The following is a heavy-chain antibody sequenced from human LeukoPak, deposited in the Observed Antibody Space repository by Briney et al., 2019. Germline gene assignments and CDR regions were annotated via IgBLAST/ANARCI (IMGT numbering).Heavy chain of an antibody. D-gene: IGHD1-26*01. V-gene: IGHV4-59*08. Sequence: SETLSLTCTVSGGSLTGYYWSWIRQPPGKGLEWIGYIYYSGSTNYNPSLKSRVTISVDTSKNQFSLKLSSVTAADTAVYYCASSWELGSIDYWGQGTLVTVSS. CDR2: IYYSGST. J-gene: IGHJ4*02. CDR3: ASSWELGSIDY. CDR1: GGSLTGYY.